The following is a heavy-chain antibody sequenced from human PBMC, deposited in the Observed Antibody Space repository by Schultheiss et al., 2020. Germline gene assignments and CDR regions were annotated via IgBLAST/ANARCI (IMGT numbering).Heavy chain of an antibody. CDR1: GGSISSYY. Sequence: SETLSLTCTVSGGSISSYYWSWIRQPPGKGLEWIGYIYYSGSTNYKPSLKSRVTISVDTSKNQFSLKLSSVTAADMAVYYCAILMPGIAAAWGNWFDPWGQGTLVTVSS. J-gene: IGHJ5*02. V-gene: IGHV4-59*01. CDR3: AILMPGIAAAWGNWFDP. CDR2: IYYSGST. D-gene: IGHD6-13*01.